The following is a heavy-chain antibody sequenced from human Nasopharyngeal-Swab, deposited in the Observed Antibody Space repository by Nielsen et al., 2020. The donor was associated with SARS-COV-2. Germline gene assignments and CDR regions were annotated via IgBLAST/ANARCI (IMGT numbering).Heavy chain of an antibody. D-gene: IGHD3-3*01. CDR1: GYTFTSYD. CDR2: MNPNSGNT. Sequence: ASVKVSCKASGYTFTSYDINWVRQATRQGLEWMGWMNPNSGNTGYAQKFQGRVTMTRNTSISTAYMELSSLRSEDTAVYYCARGQSYDFWSGYYRLGLLFYYYGMDVWGQGTTVTVSS. J-gene: IGHJ6*02. CDR3: ARGQSYDFWSGYYRLGLLFYYYGMDV. V-gene: IGHV1-8*01.